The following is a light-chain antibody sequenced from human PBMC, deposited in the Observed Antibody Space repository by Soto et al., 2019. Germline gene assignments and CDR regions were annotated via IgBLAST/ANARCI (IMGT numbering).Light chain of an antibody. CDR1: QNINNY. J-gene: IGKJ4*01. V-gene: IGKV3-11*01. CDR3: QLRSFPPEIS. CDR2: DAS. Sequence: EIVLTQSPATLSLSPGQEATLSCRASQNINNYLAWYRQQPGQAPRLLIFDASTRATGIPRRFSGSGSGTDFTLTISSLEPEDFAIYYCQLRSFPPEISFGGGTRVEI.